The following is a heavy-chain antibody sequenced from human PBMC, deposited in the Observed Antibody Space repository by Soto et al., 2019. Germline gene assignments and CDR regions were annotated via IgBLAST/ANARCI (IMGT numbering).Heavy chain of an antibody. CDR3: GRLEGLATISYYFDY. D-gene: IGHD3-9*01. Sequence: SETLSLTCAVYGGSFSGYYWSWIRQPPGKGLEWIGGINHSGSTYYNPSLESRVTISVDTSKNQFSLKLMSLSAADTAVYYCGRLEGLATISYYFDYWGQGAPVTVSS. CDR1: GGSFSGYY. J-gene: IGHJ4*02. CDR2: INHSGST. V-gene: IGHV4-34*01.